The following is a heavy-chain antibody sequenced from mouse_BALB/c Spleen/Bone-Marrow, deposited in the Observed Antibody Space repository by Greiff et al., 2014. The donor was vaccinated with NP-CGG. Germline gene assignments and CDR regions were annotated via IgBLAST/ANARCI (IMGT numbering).Heavy chain of an antibody. D-gene: IGHD2-3*01. J-gene: IGHJ3*01. Sequence: VQLKESGPELVKPGASVKISCKTSGYTFTEYTMHWVKQSHGKSLEWIGGINPNNGGTSYNQKFKGKATLTVDKSSSTAYMELRSLTSEDSAVYYCARWKDGYYSWFAYWGQGTLVTVSA. CDR3: ARWKDGYYSWFAY. CDR1: GYTFTEYT. V-gene: IGHV1-18*01. CDR2: INPNNGGT.